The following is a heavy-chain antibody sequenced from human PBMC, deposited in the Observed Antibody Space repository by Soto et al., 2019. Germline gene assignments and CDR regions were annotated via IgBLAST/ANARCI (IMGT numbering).Heavy chain of an antibody. V-gene: IGHV4-39*01. D-gene: IGHD3-22*01. J-gene: IGHJ4*02. CDR2: IYYSGST. CDR3: ARLQDSSWTTGLFFDY. Sequence: PSETLSLTCIVSGGSISSSSYYWGWIRQPPGKSLEWIGTIYYSGSTYYNPSLKSRLTMSVDTSKIRFSLKLSSVTAADTAVYYCARLQDSSWTTGLFFDYWGQGTLVTVSS. CDR1: GGSISSSSYY.